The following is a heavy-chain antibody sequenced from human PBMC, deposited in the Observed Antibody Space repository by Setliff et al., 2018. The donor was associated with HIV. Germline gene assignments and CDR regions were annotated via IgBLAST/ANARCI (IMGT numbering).Heavy chain of an antibody. CDR3: AKNLYRSPWSPLDY. CDR1: GFTLRSYA. J-gene: IGHJ4*02. Sequence: PGGSLRLSCEASGFTLRSYAMYWVRQAPGKGLEWVAGISGAGATTYYTDSVKGRFTISSDNAKNSVYLQMSSLRVVDTAVYFCAKNLYRSPWSPLDYWGQGALVTVSS. CDR2: ISGAGATT. V-gene: IGHV3-23*01. D-gene: IGHD6-19*01.